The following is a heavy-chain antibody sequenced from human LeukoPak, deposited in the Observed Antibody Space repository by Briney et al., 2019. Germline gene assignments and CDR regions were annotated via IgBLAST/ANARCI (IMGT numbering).Heavy chain of an antibody. Sequence: PGGSLRLSCAASGFTFTSSSMSWARHAAGGWLEWVSAFGGGGDTYYADSREGWFTIYRNTSKSTLYQQMNSLSAEDTAVYYCAKEGLRYFDFDFWGQGTLVTVSS. D-gene: IGHD3-9*01. CDR2: FGGGGDT. J-gene: IGHJ4*02. CDR1: GFTFTSSS. V-gene: IGHV3-23*01. CDR3: AKEGLRYFDFDF.